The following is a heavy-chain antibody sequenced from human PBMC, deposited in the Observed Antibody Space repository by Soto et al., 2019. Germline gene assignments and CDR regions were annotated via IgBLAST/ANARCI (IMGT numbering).Heavy chain of an antibody. D-gene: IGHD4-4*01. Sequence: SETLSLTCAVSGGSISRGGYSWSWIRQPPGKGLEWIGYIYHSGSTYYNPSLKSRVTLSVDTSKNQLSLKLNSVTAADTAVYYCARHPRDDYNYGGSGIFDYWGQGTLVTVSS. J-gene: IGHJ4*02. CDR3: ARHPRDDYNYGGSGIFDY. CDR2: IYHSGST. CDR1: GGSISRGGYS. V-gene: IGHV4-30-2*03.